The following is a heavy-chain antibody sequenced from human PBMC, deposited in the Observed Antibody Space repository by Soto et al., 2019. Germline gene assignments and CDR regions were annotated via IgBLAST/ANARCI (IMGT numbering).Heavy chain of an antibody. V-gene: IGHV3-48*02. CDR1: GFSFSSYS. CDR3: ATTSLSTMVRGVIGFGAFDI. CDR2: ISSSSSTI. J-gene: IGHJ3*02. D-gene: IGHD3-10*01. Sequence: GGSLRLSCAASGFSFSSYSMNCVRQAPGKGLEWVSYISSSSSTIYYADSVKGRFTISRDNAKNSLYLQMNSLRDEDTAVYYCATTSLSTMVRGVIGFGAFDIWGQGTMVTVSS.